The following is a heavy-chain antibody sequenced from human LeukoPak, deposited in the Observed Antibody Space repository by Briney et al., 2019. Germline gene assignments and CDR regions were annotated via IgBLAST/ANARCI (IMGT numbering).Heavy chain of an antibody. J-gene: IGHJ6*02. CDR1: GLNLDAYA. Sequence: GGSLRLSCAASGLNLDAYAMHWVRQAPGKGLEWVSLISGDGTISYYADSVKGRFTISRDNSKNSLFLEMNSLRSEDTALYYCAKDTPLFYHYYGIDVWGQGTTVTVSS. CDR2: ISGDGTIS. CDR3: AKDTPLFYHYYGIDV. V-gene: IGHV3-43*02.